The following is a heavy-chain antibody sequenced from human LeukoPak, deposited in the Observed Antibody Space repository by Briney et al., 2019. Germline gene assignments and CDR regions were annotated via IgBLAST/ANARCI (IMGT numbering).Heavy chain of an antibody. V-gene: IGHV3-23*01. CDR1: GFPFRNYG. CDR2: TGSNGVT. D-gene: IGHD3-22*01. CDR3: GIRDTSDYYVF. Sequence: GGSLRLSCAASGFPFRNYGMHWVRQAPGKGLEWVSATGSNGVTYYADSVKGRFTISRDNSKNALYLQMNGLRADDTAVYYCGIRDTSDYYVFWGQGTLVTVSS. J-gene: IGHJ4*02.